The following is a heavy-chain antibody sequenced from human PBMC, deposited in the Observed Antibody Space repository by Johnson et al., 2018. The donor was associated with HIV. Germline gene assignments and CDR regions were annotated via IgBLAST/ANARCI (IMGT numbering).Heavy chain of an antibody. J-gene: IGHJ3*02. V-gene: IGHV3-13*01. CDR1: GFTFSSYD. CDR3: ANFGDDSGGCSNAFDI. CDR2: IGTAGDT. D-gene: IGHD1-26*01. Sequence: VQLVESGGGLVQPGGSLRLSYAASGFTFSSYDMHWVRQATGKGLEWVSAIGTAGDTYYPGSVKGRFTISRDNSKNTLYLQMNSLRAEDTAVYYCANFGDDSGGCSNAFDIWGQGTMVTVSS.